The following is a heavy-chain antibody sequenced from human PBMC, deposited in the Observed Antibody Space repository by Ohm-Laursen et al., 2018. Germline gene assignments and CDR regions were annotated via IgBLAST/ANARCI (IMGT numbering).Heavy chain of an antibody. Sequence: SETLSLTCRVSGGSISSYYWSWTRQSPGKGLEWIGYIYKSGSTNYNPSLKSRVTISLDTSKNQFSLEVNSVTAADTAVYYCARFSSMMGADNGFDPWGQGTLVTVSS. CDR3: ARFSSMMGADNGFDP. V-gene: IGHV4-59*08. CDR1: GGSISSYY. D-gene: IGHD3-22*01. J-gene: IGHJ5*02. CDR2: IYKSGST.